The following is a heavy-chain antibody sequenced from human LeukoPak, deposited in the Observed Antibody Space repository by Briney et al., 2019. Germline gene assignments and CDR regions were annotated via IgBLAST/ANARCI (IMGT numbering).Heavy chain of an antibody. CDR3: ARVFDS. V-gene: IGHV4-39*07. CDR1: GGSVSTSDYY. Sequence: SETMSLTCTVSGGSVSTSDYYWGWIRQSPVKGLEWIGDVFYTGKTNYNPSLRGRATISIDTSKNQFSLKLTYVTAADSAVYYCARVFDSWGQGTLVTVSS. J-gene: IGHJ4*02. CDR2: VFYTGKT.